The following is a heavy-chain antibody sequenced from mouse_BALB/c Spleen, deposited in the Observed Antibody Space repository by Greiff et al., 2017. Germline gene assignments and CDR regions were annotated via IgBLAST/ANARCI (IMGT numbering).Heavy chain of an antibody. J-gene: IGHJ3*01. Sequence: EVQGVESGGGLVQPGGSRKLSCAASGFTFSSFGMHWVRQAPEKGLEWVAYISSGSSTIYYADTVKGRFTISRDNPKNTLFLQMTSLRSEDTAMYYCARDWEFAYWGQGTLVTVSA. CDR1: GFTFSSFG. D-gene: IGHD4-1*01. V-gene: IGHV5-17*02. CDR3: ARDWEFAY. CDR2: ISSGSSTI.